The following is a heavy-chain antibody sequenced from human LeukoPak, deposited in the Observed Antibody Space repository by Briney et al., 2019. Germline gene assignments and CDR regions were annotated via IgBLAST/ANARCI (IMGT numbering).Heavy chain of an antibody. J-gene: IGHJ4*02. CDR2: IYSSGST. CDR1: GDSMSSFY. Sequence: SETLSLTCTVSGDSMSSFYWSWIRQPPGEGLEGIGYIYSSGSTNYNPSLKSRVTISVEMSKSKFSLKLSSVTAADTAVYYCARGVVITFGGAADYWGQGTLVTVSS. CDR3: ARGVVITFGGAADY. D-gene: IGHD3-16*01. V-gene: IGHV4-59*01.